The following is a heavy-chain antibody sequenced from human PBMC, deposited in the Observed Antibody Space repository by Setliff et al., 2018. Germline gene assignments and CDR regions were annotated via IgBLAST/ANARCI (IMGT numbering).Heavy chain of an antibody. Sequence: GASVKVSCKASGYTFTNYGITWVRQAPGQGLECMGWIRPHNGNTAYAQKFQDRVILTTDTSTTTVYMELRSLRSDDTAVYYCAGGIYYFDIMGDPWGQGTLVTVSS. D-gene: IGHD3-22*01. V-gene: IGHV1-18*01. J-gene: IGHJ5*02. CDR2: IRPHNGNT. CDR3: AGGIYYFDIMGDP. CDR1: GYTFTNYG.